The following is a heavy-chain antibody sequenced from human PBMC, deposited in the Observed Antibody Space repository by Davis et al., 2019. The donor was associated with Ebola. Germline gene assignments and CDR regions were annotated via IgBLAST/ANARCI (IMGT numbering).Heavy chain of an antibody. CDR2: ISYSGST. CDR1: SGSFSGYS. V-gene: IGHV4-34*01. CDR3: ARVRRDGYEDGFDY. Sequence: SETLSLTCAVYSGSFSGYSWTWIRQPPGKGLEWIGSISYSGSTYYNPSLKSRLTISVDTSKNHFSLKLISVTAADTAVYYYARVRRDGYEDGFDYWGQGTLVTVSS. J-gene: IGHJ4*02. D-gene: IGHD5-24*01.